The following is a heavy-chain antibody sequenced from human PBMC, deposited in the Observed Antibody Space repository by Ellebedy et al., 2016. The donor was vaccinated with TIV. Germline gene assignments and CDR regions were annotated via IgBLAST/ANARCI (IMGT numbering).Heavy chain of an antibody. V-gene: IGHV4-39*07. D-gene: IGHD4-17*01. Sequence: SETLSLTXTVSGGSISSITYYWGWIRQPPGKGLEWIGSIYYSGSTYYNPSLKSRVTISVDTSKNQFSLKLSSVTAADTAVYYCARGVHDYGDQLDYWGQGTLVTVSS. CDR1: GGSISSITYY. J-gene: IGHJ4*02. CDR2: IYYSGST. CDR3: ARGVHDYGDQLDY.